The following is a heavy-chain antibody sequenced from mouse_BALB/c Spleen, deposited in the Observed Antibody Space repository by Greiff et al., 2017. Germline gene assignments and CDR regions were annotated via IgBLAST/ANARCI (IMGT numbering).Heavy chain of an antibody. Sequence: EVKLMESGGGLVKPGGSLKLSCAASGFTFSSYAMSWVRQSPEKRLEWVAEISSGGSYTYYPDTVTGRFTISRDNAKNTLYLEMSSLRSEDTAMYYCASDDRGYYAMDYWGQGTSVTVSS. CDR3: ASDDRGYYAMDY. J-gene: IGHJ4*01. CDR1: GFTFSSYA. V-gene: IGHV5-9-4*01. CDR2: ISSGGSYT.